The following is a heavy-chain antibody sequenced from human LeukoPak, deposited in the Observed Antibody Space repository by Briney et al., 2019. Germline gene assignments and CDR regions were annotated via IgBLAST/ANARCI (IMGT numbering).Heavy chain of an antibody. D-gene: IGHD1-26*01. Sequence: ASVKVSCKASGYTFTSNDINWVRPATGQGLEWMGWMNPNSGNTGYAQKFQGRVTITRDTSITTAYMEMSSLRSEDTAVYYCARVVGATAGIIRFDAWGQGTLVTVSS. J-gene: IGHJ5*02. CDR2: MNPNSGNT. CDR1: GYTFTSND. V-gene: IGHV1-8*01. CDR3: ARVVGATAGIIRFDA.